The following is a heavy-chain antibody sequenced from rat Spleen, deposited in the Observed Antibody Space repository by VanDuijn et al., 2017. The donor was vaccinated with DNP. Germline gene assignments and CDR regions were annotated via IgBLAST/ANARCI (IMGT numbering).Heavy chain of an antibody. CDR3: TMPSKWDLRGYFEF. D-gene: IGHD3-1*01. V-gene: IGHV6-10*01. CDR2: IKPKSTNYAT. J-gene: IGHJ1*01. CDR1: GFTFSPAW. Sequence: EVQLMETGGGLVQPGTSLKLTCATSGFTFSPAWMNWVRKSPEKGLEWIARIKPKSTNYATEHAESVKGRFTISRDDSKSSIYLQMNSLKEEDTATYYCTMPSKWDLRGYFEFWGPGTMVTVSS.